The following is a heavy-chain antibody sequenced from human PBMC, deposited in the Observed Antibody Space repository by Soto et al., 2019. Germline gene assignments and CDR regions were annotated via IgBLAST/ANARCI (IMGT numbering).Heavy chain of an antibody. CDR1: GGSINSYY. Sequence: QVQLQESGPGLVKPSETLSLTCTVSGGSINSYYWSWIRQPPGKGLEWIAYVYDSGSTNYNPSLRSRLTMSVDTSKNQFSLNLNSVTAADTAVYFCARGYSSNWFRLDYWGQGIPVTVSS. CDR3: ARGYSSNWFRLDY. J-gene: IGHJ4*02. CDR2: VYDSGST. V-gene: IGHV4-59*01. D-gene: IGHD6-13*01.